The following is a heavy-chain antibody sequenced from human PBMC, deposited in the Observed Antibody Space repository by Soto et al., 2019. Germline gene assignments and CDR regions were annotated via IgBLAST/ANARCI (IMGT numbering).Heavy chain of an antibody. V-gene: IGHV1-24*01. CDR1: GYSLTDVA. Sequence: QVQLVQSAAEVKKPGASVKVSCKVSGYSLTDVAIHWVRQIPEKGLEWMGGFDPEDGATIYAQKFQGRVTMTEDTSTDTAYLELSSLRSEDTAIYYCAGELIAVTMTDYWGQGTLVTVSS. D-gene: IGHD6-19*01. CDR3: AGELIAVTMTDY. J-gene: IGHJ4*02. CDR2: FDPEDGAT.